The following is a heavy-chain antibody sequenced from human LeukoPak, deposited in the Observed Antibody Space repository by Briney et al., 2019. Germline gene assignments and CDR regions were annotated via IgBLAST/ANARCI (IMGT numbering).Heavy chain of an antibody. CDR2: IIPIFGTA. CDR3: ASPQEYTPYYYYYGMDV. Sequence: ASVKVSCKASGGTFSSYAISWVRQAPGQGLEWMGGIIPIFGTANYAQKFQGRVTITADESTSTAYMELSSLRSEDTAVYYCASPQEYTPYYYYYGMDVWGKGTTVTVSS. V-gene: IGHV1-69*13. CDR1: GGTFSSYA. D-gene: IGHD1-1*01. J-gene: IGHJ6*04.